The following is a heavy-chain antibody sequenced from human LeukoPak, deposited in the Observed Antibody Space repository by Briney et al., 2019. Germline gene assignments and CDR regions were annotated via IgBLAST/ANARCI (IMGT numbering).Heavy chain of an antibody. CDR3: ARAYGITGTTGPTYYYYMDV. CDR1: GGTFGSYA. Sequence: SVKVSCKASGGTFGSYAISWVRQAPGQGLKWMGGIIPIFGTANYAQKFQGRVTITADESTSTAYMELSSLRSEDTAVYYCARAYGITGTTGPTYYYYMDVWGKGTTVTVSS. CDR2: IIPIFGTA. J-gene: IGHJ6*03. V-gene: IGHV1-69*13. D-gene: IGHD1-20*01.